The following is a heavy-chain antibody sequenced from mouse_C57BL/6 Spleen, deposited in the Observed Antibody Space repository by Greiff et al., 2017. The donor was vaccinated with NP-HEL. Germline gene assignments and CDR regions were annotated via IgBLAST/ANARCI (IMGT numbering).Heavy chain of an antibody. Sequence: QVQLQQPGAELVKPGASVKLSCKASGYTFTSYWMHWVKQRPGQGLEWIGMIHPNSGSTNYNEKFKSKATLTVDKSSSTAYMQLSSLTSEDSAVYYCARYGRDGYYVDYWGQGTTLTVSS. V-gene: IGHV1-64*01. CDR2: IHPNSGST. CDR3: ARYGRDGYYVDY. D-gene: IGHD2-3*01. J-gene: IGHJ2*01. CDR1: GYTFTSYW.